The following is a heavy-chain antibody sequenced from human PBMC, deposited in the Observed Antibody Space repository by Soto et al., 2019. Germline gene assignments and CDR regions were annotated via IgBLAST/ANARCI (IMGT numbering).Heavy chain of an antibody. D-gene: IGHD2-15*01. Sequence: VEYLRLSCPPSGFTFSSYGMHCVRQAPGKGMEWVAVIWSDVSNTYYADSVTVRFTISRDHSQNTLYLQMNSLRAEDTAVYYCARGLGDSGSPLWFDPWGQGNLVTVYS. J-gene: IGHJ5*02. CDR1: GFTFSSYG. CDR2: IWSDVSNT. V-gene: IGHV3-33*01. CDR3: ARGLGDSGSPLWFDP.